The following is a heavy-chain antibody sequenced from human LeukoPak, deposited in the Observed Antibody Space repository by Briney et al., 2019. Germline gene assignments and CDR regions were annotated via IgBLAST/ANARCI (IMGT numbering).Heavy chain of an antibody. CDR1: GFTFSSYA. CDR3: ARDNVWGSYRYTDYFDY. Sequence: GRSLRLSCAASGFTFSSYAMHWVRQAPGKGLEWVAVISYDGSNKYYADSVKRRFTISKDNSKNTLYLQMNILRAEDTAVCYCARDNVWGSYRYTDYFDYWGQGTLVTVSS. CDR2: ISYDGSNK. J-gene: IGHJ4*02. D-gene: IGHD3-16*02. V-gene: IGHV3-30-3*01.